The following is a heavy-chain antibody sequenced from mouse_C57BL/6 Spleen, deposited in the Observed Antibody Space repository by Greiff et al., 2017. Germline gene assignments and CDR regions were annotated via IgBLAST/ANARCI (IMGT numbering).Heavy chain of an antibody. J-gene: IGHJ2*01. V-gene: IGHV1-53*01. CDR1: GYTFTSYW. CDR2: INPSNGGT. D-gene: IGHD1-1*01. CDR3: ARVLNYYGSSPFDY. Sequence: QVHVKQPGTELVKPGASVKLSCKASGYTFTSYWMHWVKQRPGQGLEWIGNINPSNGGTNYNEKFKSKATLTVDKSSSTAYMQLSSLTSEDSAVYYCARVLNYYGSSPFDYWGQGTTLTVSS.